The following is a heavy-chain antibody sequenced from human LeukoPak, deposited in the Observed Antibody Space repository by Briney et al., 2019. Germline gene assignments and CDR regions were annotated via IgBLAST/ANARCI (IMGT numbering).Heavy chain of an antibody. J-gene: IGHJ3*02. CDR1: GFTFSSYA. V-gene: IGHV3-23*01. CDR3: ARALAADDAFDI. CDR2: TSGSDGTT. D-gene: IGHD6-13*01. Sequence: GGSLRLSCAASGFTFSSYAMSWVRQAPGKGLEWVSATSGSDGTTYYADSVKGRFTISRDNSKNTLYLQMDSLRAEDTAVYYCARALAADDAFDIWGQGTMVTVSS.